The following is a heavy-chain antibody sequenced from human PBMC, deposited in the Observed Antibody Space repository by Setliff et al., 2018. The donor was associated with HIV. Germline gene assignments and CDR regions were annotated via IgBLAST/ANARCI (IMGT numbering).Heavy chain of an antibody. CDR1: GYTFTGYY. Sequence: GASVKVSCKASGYTFTGYYMHWVRQAPGQGLEWMGWINPNNGGTNYAQKFQGRVTMTRDTSISTAYMELSRLRSDDTAVYYCARDRGGGWYYFDYWGQGTLVTVSS. D-gene: IGHD6-19*01. CDR3: ARDRGGGWYYFDY. V-gene: IGHV1-2*02. J-gene: IGHJ4*02. CDR2: INPNNGGT.